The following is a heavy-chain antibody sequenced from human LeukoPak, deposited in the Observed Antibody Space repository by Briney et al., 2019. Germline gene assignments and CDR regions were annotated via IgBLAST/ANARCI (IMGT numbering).Heavy chain of an antibody. CDR1: GGSFSGYY. V-gene: IGHV4-34*01. Sequence: SETLSLTCAVYGGSFSGYYWSWIRQPPGKGLEWIGEINHSGSTNYNPSLKSRVTISVDTSKNQFSLKLSSVTAADTAVYYCARTRRYCSGGSCYDWFDPWGQGTLVTVSS. D-gene: IGHD2-15*01. J-gene: IGHJ5*02. CDR2: INHSGST. CDR3: ARTRRYCSGGSCYDWFDP.